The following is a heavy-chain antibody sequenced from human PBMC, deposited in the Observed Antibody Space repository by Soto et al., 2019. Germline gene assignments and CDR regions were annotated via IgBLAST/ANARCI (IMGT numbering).Heavy chain of an antibody. V-gene: IGHV3-23*01. D-gene: IGHD3-10*01. Sequence: EVQLLEFGGGLVQPGGPLRLSCAASGFTFSNFVMNWVRQAPGQRLEWVSTISGSDGATYYADSVKGRFTISRDNSKNTLYLQMNSLRGDDTAIYYCAKDGSGIPLDVWGQGTAVTVSS. CDR1: GFTFSNFV. CDR2: ISGSDGAT. J-gene: IGHJ6*02. CDR3: AKDGSGIPLDV.